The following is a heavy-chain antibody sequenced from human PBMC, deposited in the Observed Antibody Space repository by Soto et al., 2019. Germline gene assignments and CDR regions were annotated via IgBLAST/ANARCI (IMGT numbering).Heavy chain of an antibody. CDR2: IYQSGST. V-gene: IGHV4-30-2*01. Sequence: QLQLQESGSGLVKPSQTLSLTCAVSGVSISSDGYSWSWIRQPPGKGLEWIGFIYQSGSTYYNPSLKRRGTMSVDRYKNQFSLKLTSVTAADTAVYYCARAYYDFWTSYHYGMDVWGQGTTVTVSS. CDR1: GVSISSDGYS. D-gene: IGHD3-3*01. J-gene: IGHJ6*02. CDR3: ARAYYDFWTSYHYGMDV.